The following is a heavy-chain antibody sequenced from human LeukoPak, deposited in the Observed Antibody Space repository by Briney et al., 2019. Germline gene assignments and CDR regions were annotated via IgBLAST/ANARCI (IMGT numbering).Heavy chain of an antibody. D-gene: IGHD3-10*01. CDR1: GYTFTSYG. CDR2: ISAYNGNT. CDR3: ARDRQRITMARGVIRFDY. V-gene: IGHV1-18*01. J-gene: IGHJ4*02. Sequence: ASVKVSCKASGYTFTSYGISWVRQAPGQGLEWMGWISAYNGNTNYAQKLQGRVTMTTDTSTSTAYMELRSLRSDDTAVYYCARDRQRITMARGVIRFDYWGQGTLVTVSS.